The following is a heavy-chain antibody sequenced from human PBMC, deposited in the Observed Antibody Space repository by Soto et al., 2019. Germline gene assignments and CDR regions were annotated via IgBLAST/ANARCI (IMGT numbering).Heavy chain of an antibody. J-gene: IGHJ6*03. CDR1: GGSLSGYF. Sequence: QVHLEQWGAGLLKPSETLSLTCAVYGGSLSGYFWSWVRQPPGKGLEWIGEINHSGGTNYNPSLKSRVTISADTSKHQFSLRLSSVTAADSAIYYCASYHYYDFWIGSRHYMDVWGKGTTVTVSS. V-gene: IGHV4-34*01. CDR3: ASYHYYDFWIGSRHYMDV. CDR2: INHSGGT. D-gene: IGHD3-3*01.